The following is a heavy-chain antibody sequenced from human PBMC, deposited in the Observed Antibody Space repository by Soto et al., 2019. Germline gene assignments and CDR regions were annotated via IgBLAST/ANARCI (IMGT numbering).Heavy chain of an antibody. J-gene: IGHJ6*02. CDR2: ISSSSSTI. D-gene: IGHD3-3*01. CDR1: GFTFSSYS. Sequence: PGGSLRLSCAASGFTFSSYSMNWVRQAPGKGLEWVSYISSSSSTIYYADSVKGRFTISRDNAKNSLYLQMNSLRDEDTAVYYCARARLPDVWSGSSYYGMDVWGQGTTVTVSS. CDR3: ARARLPDVWSGSSYYGMDV. V-gene: IGHV3-48*02.